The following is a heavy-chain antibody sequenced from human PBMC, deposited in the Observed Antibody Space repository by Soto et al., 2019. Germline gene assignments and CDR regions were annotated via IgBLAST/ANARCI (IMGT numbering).Heavy chain of an antibody. J-gene: IGHJ4*02. Sequence: QVQLQESGPGLVRPAETLSLICSVSTDSMRTYSWTWIRQSPGKGLEWIGYVYHTGRTEYNPSLESRGTISIDMSKKQFSLQLTSVTAADTAVYFCARDDTTGLLEFWGQGTLVTVSS. CDR1: TDSMRTYS. CDR3: ARDDTTGLLEF. CDR2: VYHTGRT. V-gene: IGHV4-59*01.